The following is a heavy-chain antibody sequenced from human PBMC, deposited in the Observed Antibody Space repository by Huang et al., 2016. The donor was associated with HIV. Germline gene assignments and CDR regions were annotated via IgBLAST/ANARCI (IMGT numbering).Heavy chain of an antibody. Sequence: QVQLRESGPGLVKPSQTLSLTCTVSGASISSGGYYWSWVRQTPGKGLEWIAYISYTGSTYFNPSLKSRLTISADTTKNQFSLKLSSVTAADSAVYYCANYDSSGLGNYFDPWGQGTLVTVSS. J-gene: IGHJ5*02. V-gene: IGHV4-30-4*08. D-gene: IGHD3-22*01. CDR1: GASISSGGYY. CDR2: ISYTGST. CDR3: ANYDSSGLGNYFDP.